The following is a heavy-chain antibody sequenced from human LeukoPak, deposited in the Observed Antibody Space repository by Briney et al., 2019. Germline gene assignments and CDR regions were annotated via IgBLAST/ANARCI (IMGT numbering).Heavy chain of an antibody. V-gene: IGHV4-59*01. CDR3: ASTRIVDYYDSSGYYRWFDP. CDR1: GGSISSYY. CDR2: IYYSGST. J-gene: IGHJ5*02. D-gene: IGHD3-22*01. Sequence: PSETLSLTCTVSGGSISSYYWSWIRQPPGKGLEWIGYIYYSGSTNYNPSLKSRVTISVDTSKNQFSLKLSSVTAADTAVYYCASTRIVDYYDSSGYYRWFDPWGQGTLVTVSS.